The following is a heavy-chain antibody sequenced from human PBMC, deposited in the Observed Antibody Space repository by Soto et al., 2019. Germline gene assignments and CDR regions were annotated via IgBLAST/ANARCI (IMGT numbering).Heavy chain of an antibody. D-gene: IGHD6-13*01. J-gene: IGHJ3*02. V-gene: IGHV3-30*18. CDR2: ISYDGSNK. CDR3: AKGPERYSSSWEDAFDI. CDR1: GFTFSSYG. Sequence: GGSLRLSCAASGFTFSSYGMHWVRQAPGKGLEWVAVISYDGSNKYYADSVKGRFTISRDNSKNTLYLQMNSLRAEDTAVYYCAKGPERYSSSWEDAFDIWGQGTMVTVSS.